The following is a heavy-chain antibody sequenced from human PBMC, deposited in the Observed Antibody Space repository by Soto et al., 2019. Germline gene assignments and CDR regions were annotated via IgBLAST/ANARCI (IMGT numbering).Heavy chain of an antibody. CDR2: IDPSGGST. V-gene: IGHV1-46*03. D-gene: IGHD3-22*01. CDR3: ARGGASTDYYSSRGGERNAFDI. CDR1: GYTFSSHY. Sequence: QVQLVQSGAEVKKPGASVKVSCKASGYTFSSHYMHWVRQAPGQGLECMGIIDPSGGSTAYAQKFQGRVTMTSDTSTSTVFMELGSLRSEDTAVYYCARGGASTDYYSSRGGERNAFDIWGQGTMVTVSS. J-gene: IGHJ3*02.